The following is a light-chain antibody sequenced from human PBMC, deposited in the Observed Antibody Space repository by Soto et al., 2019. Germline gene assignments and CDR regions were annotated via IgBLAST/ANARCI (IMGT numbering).Light chain of an antibody. Sequence: QSVLTQPPSVSGAPGQRVTISCTGSSSNIRAGYDVHWYQQPPGTAPKLLIYGNSNRPSGVPDRFSGSKSGTSASLAITGLQAEDEADYYCQSYDSSLSALVFGGGTKLTVL. CDR1: SSNIRAGYD. V-gene: IGLV1-40*01. J-gene: IGLJ3*02. CDR2: GNS. CDR3: QSYDSSLSALV.